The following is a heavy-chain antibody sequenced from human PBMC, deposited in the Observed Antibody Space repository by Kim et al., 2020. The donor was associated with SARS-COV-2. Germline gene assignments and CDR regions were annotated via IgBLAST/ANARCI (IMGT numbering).Heavy chain of an antibody. Sequence: ASVKVSCKASGYTFTNYVMHWVRQAPGQRPEWMGWIHPGIGNTKYSQKFQGRVTISRDTSATIAYMELSSLRSEDTAVYYCATNVYCGGDCYSGFDPWGQ. V-gene: IGHV1-3*01. CDR3: ATNVYCGGDCYSGFDP. J-gene: IGHJ5*02. CDR2: IHPGIGNT. D-gene: IGHD2-21*02. CDR1: GYTFTNYV.